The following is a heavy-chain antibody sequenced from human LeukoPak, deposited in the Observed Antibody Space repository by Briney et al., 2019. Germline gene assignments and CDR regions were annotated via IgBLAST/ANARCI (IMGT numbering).Heavy chain of an antibody. V-gene: IGHV3-30-3*01. J-gene: IGHJ4*02. Sequence: GRSLRLSCAASGFTFSSYAMHWVRQAPGKGLEWVAVISYDGSNKYYADSVKGRFTISRDNSKNTLYLQMNSLRAEDTAVYYCARDFREDGDYVFDYWGQGTLVTDSS. D-gene: IGHD4-17*01. CDR2: ISYDGSNK. CDR1: GFTFSSYA. CDR3: ARDFREDGDYVFDY.